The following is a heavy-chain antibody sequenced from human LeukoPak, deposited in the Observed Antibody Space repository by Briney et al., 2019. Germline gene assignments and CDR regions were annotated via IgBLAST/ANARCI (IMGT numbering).Heavy chain of an antibody. CDR1: GGSISRYY. CDR2: IFHSGTT. Sequence: NPSETLSLTCTVSGGSISRYYWSWIRQPPGKGLEWIGYIFHSGTTNYNPSLKSRVTISIDTSKNQFSLKLSSVTAADTAVYYCARVGFGGSGWYNEGYFDYWGQGTLVTVSS. V-gene: IGHV4-59*01. CDR3: ARVGFGGSGWYNEGYFDY. D-gene: IGHD6-19*01. J-gene: IGHJ4*03.